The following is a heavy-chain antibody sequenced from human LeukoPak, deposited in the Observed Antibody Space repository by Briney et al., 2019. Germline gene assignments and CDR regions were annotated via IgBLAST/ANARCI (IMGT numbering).Heavy chain of an antibody. CDR1: GYTFTSYD. J-gene: IGHJ6*03. D-gene: IGHD3-10*01. CDR2: MNPNSGNT. V-gene: IGHV1-8*01. CDR3: ARGIELLWFRDQYYYMDV. Sequence: ASVKVSCKPSGYTFTSYDINWVRQATGQGLEWMGWMNPNSGNTGYAQKFQGRVTMTRNTSISPAYMELSSLRSEDTAVYYCARGIELLWFRDQYYYMDVWGKGTTVTVSS.